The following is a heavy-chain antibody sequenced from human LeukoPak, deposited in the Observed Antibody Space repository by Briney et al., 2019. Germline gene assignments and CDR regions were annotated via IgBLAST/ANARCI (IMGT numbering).Heavy chain of an antibody. CDR1: GGSISSGGYY. D-gene: IGHD3-10*01. J-gene: IGHJ4*02. CDR3: ARAFSRSYGSETQGFDY. Sequence: SETLSLTCTVSGGSISSGGYYWSWIRQHPGKGLEWLGYIYYSGSTYYNPSLKSRVTISVDTSKNQFSLKLSSVTAADTAVYYCARAFSRSYGSETQGFDYWGQGTLVTVSS. V-gene: IGHV4-31*03. CDR2: IYYSGST.